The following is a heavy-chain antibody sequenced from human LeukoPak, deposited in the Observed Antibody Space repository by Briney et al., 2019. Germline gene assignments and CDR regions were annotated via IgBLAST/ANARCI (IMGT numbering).Heavy chain of an antibody. CDR1: GFTFSDYY. D-gene: IGHD4-17*01. CDR2: ISSSGSTI. J-gene: IGHJ5*02. CDR3: AREESGDYDVWFDP. Sequence: GGSLRLSCAASGFTFSDYYMSWIRQAPGKGLEWVSYISSSGSTIYYADSVKGRFTISRDNAKNSLYLQMNSLRAEDTAVYYCAREESGDYDVWFDPWGQGTLVTVSS. V-gene: IGHV3-11*04.